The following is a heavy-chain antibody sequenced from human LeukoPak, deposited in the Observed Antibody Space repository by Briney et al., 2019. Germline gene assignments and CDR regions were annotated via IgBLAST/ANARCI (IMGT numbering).Heavy chain of an antibody. J-gene: IGHJ4*02. CDR1: GFMFSTYA. V-gene: IGHV3-21*01. CDR2: ISSSSNYI. CDR3: ARVTYGDYSGDY. Sequence: PGGSLRLSCATSGFMFSTYAMSWVRQAPGKGLEWVSSISSSSNYIFYADSVKGRFTISRDNAKNSLYLQMSSLRAEDTAVYYCARVTYGDYSGDYWGQGTLVTVSS. D-gene: IGHD4-17*01.